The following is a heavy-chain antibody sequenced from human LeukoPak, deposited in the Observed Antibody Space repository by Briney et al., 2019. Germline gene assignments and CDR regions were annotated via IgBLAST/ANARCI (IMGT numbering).Heavy chain of an antibody. J-gene: IGHJ4*02. V-gene: IGHV4-30-2*01. Sequence: SQTLSLTCTASGGSISSGGYSWSWIRQPPGKGLERIGYIYHSGSTYDDPSLKSRVTISVDRSKNQFSLKLSSVAAADTAVYYCARAAYSGYEATPYYFDYWGQGTLVTVSS. D-gene: IGHD5-12*01. CDR1: GGSISSGGYS. CDR3: ARAAYSGYEATPYYFDY. CDR2: IYHSGST.